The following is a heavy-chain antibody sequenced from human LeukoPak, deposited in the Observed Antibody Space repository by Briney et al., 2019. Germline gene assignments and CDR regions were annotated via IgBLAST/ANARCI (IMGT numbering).Heavy chain of an antibody. Sequence: GGSLRLSCAASGFTFSNYAMSWVRQAPGKGLEWLSAITNGVSTYYADSVKGRFTISRDNSNNTLYLQMKSLRDDDTAVYYSAKHIVIVPAAKDYWGQGTLVTVSS. J-gene: IGHJ4*02. CDR2: ITNGVST. V-gene: IGHV3-23*01. D-gene: IGHD2-2*01. CDR3: AKHIVIVPAAKDY. CDR1: GFTFSNYA.